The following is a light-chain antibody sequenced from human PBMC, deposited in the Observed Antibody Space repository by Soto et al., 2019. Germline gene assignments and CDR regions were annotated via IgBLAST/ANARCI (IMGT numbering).Light chain of an antibody. CDR1: SSNVGSYKL. J-gene: IGLJ2*01. CDR2: EVN. V-gene: IGLV2-14*02. Sequence: QSALTQPASVSGSPGQSITISCTGTSSNVGSYKLVSWYQQHPGKAPKLMIFEVNKRPSGVSNRFSGSKSGNTASLTISGLQAEDEADYYCSSYTSSRDVVFGGGTKLTVL. CDR3: SSYTSSRDVV.